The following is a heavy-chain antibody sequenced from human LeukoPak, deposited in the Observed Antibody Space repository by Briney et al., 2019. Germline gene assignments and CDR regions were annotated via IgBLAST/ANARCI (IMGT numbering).Heavy chain of an antibody. CDR2: IIPIFGTA. CDR1: GGTFSSYA. Sequence: GASVKVSCKASGGTFSSYAISWVRQAPGQGLEWMGGIIPIFGTANYAQKFQGRVTITTDESTSTAYMELSSLRSEDTAVYYCARVGSGGSSEYFDYWGQGTLVTVSS. D-gene: IGHD1-1*01. CDR3: ARVGSGGSSEYFDY. J-gene: IGHJ4*02. V-gene: IGHV1-69*05.